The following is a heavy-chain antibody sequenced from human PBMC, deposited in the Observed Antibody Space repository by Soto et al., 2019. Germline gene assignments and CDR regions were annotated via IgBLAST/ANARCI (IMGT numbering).Heavy chain of an antibody. CDR3: ARGHGDYTYYYYGMDV. CDR1: YGSIGNYY. Sequence: PSEPLSLTWTVVYGSIGNYYWSWIRQPPGKGLEWIGYNYYSGSTNYNPSLKSRVTISVDTSKNQFSLKLSSVTAADTAVYYCARGHGDYTYYYYGMDVWGQGTTVTVSS. J-gene: IGHJ6*02. D-gene: IGHD4-17*01. V-gene: IGHV4-59*01. CDR2: NYYSGST.